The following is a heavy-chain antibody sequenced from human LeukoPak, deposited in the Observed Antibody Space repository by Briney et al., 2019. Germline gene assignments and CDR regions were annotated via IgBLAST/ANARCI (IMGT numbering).Heavy chain of an antibody. Sequence: GRSLRLSCAASGFTFADYAMHWVRQAPGQGLEWVSGISWNSGSIGYADSVKGRFTISRDNAKNSLYLQMNSLRAEDTALYYCAKDKWYDSSDYFDYWGQGTLVTVSS. CDR1: GFTFADYA. V-gene: IGHV3-9*01. J-gene: IGHJ4*02. D-gene: IGHD3-22*01. CDR3: AKDKWYDSSDYFDY. CDR2: ISWNSGSI.